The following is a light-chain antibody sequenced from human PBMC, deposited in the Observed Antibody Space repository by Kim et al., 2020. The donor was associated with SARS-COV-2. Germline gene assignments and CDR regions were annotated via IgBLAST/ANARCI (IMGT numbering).Light chain of an antibody. J-gene: IGLJ3*02. CDR3: QSYDSGLSGSWV. V-gene: IGLV1-40*01. Sequence: VTISCTGSSSNIGAGYDVHWYQQLPGTAPKLLIYGNTNRPSGVPDRFSGSKSGTSVSLAITGLQAEDEADYYCQSYDSGLSGSWVFGGGTKLTVL. CDR2: GNT. CDR1: SSNIGAGYD.